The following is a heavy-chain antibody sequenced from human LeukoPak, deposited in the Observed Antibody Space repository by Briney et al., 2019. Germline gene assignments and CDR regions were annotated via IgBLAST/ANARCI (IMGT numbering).Heavy chain of an antibody. D-gene: IGHD5-24*01. V-gene: IGHV3-64D*09. CDR2: IRSNGGST. Sequence: GGSLRLSCAVSGYTVSNDYMSCVRQAPGKGLEYVSAIRSNGGSTYYADSAKGRFIISRENSKITLYLQMTSQRAEDTGVYYCVKVGDGYNWGGFDYWGQGTLVTVSS. J-gene: IGHJ4*02. CDR3: VKVGDGYNWGGFDY. CDR1: GYTVSNDY.